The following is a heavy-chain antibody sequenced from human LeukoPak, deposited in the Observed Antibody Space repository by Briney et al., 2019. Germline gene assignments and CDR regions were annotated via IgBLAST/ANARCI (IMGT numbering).Heavy chain of an antibody. CDR3: ARLIKKSIAAAGVSPFDP. D-gene: IGHD6-13*01. Sequence: KPSETLSLTCTVSGGSISSSSSYWGWIRQPPGKGLEWIGEINHSGSTNYNPSLKSRVTISVDTSKNQFSLKLSSVTAADTAVYYCARLIKKSIAAAGVSPFDPWGQGTLVTVSS. CDR2: INHSGST. J-gene: IGHJ5*02. CDR1: GGSISSSSSY. V-gene: IGHV4-39*07.